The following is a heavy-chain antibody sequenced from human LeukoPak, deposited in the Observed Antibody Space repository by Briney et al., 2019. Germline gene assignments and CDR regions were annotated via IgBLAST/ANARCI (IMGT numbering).Heavy chain of an antibody. Sequence: SETLSLTCTVSGGSVNNNAYYWGWVRQPPGKGLEYIGNVYYSGITYYNSSLQSRVTISVDTSNNQFSLKLSSVTAADTAVYYCARSDYSGYFDYWGQGTLVSVSS. CDR3: ARSDYSGYFDY. D-gene: IGHD4-11*01. CDR1: GGSVNNNAYY. V-gene: IGHV4-39*01. CDR2: VYYSGIT. J-gene: IGHJ4*02.